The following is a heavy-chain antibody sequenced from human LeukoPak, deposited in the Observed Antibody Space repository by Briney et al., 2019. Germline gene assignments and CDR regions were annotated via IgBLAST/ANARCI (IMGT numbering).Heavy chain of an antibody. CDR3: ARAQYYFDSCGDY. D-gene: IGHD3-22*01. Sequence: ASVKVSCKASGYTFTSYYMHWVRQAPGQGLEWRGIINPTGGSTNYAQKFQGRVTMTRDTSTSTVYMELSSLRSEDTAVYYCARAQYYFDSCGDYWGQGTLVTVSS. CDR1: GYTFTSYY. CDR2: INPTGGST. J-gene: IGHJ4*02. V-gene: IGHV1-46*03.